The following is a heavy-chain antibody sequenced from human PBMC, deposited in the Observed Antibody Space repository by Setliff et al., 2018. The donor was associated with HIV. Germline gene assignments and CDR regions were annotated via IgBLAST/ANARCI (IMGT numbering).Heavy chain of an antibody. CDR2: ISSRSTYI. J-gene: IGHJ2*01. CDR1: RFTFSSYS. D-gene: IGHD4-4*01. Sequence: GESLKISCAASRFTFSSYSMNWVRQAPGKGLEWVSSISSRSTYIYYADSVKGRFTISRDNAKNSLYLQMNSLRAEDTAMHYCAREDYNNYWEYWYFDLWGRGTLVTVS. V-gene: IGHV3-21*01. CDR3: AREDYNNYWEYWYFDL.